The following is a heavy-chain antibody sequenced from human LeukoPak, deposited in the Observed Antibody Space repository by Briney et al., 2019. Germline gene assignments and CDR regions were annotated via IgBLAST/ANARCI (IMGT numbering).Heavy chain of an antibody. Sequence: ASVKVSCKASGYTFTSYDMNWVRQATGQGLEWLGWMNPNSGNTGYAQKFQGRVTMTRDTSISTAYMELSSLRSEDTAVYYCARDYGGNSGWFDPWGQGTLVTVSS. CDR2: MNPNSGNT. CDR1: GYTFTSYD. CDR3: ARDYGGNSGWFDP. V-gene: IGHV1-8*01. J-gene: IGHJ5*02. D-gene: IGHD4-23*01.